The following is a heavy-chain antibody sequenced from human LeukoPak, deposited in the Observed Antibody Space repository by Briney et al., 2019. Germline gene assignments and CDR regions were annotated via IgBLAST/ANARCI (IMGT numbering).Heavy chain of an antibody. D-gene: IGHD3-9*01. CDR1: GNSISSGDYY. J-gene: IGHJ4*02. CDR2: IYTSGST. CDR3: AKDARYFEWLDY. Sequence: SETLSLTCTVSGNSISSGDYYWSWIRQPAGKGLERIGRIYTSGSTTYNPSLKSRVTMSVDTSKNQFSLKLSSVTVADTVVYYCAKDARYFEWLDYWGQGTLVTVSS. V-gene: IGHV4-61*02.